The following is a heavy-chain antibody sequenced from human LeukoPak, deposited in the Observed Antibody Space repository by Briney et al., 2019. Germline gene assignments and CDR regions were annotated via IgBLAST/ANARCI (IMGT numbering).Heavy chain of an antibody. CDR2: ISGSGGST. J-gene: IGHJ3*02. D-gene: IGHD2-8*02. Sequence: GGSLRLSCAASGFTFSSYAMSWVRQAPGKGLEWVSAISGSGGSTYYADSVKGRFTISRDNSKNTLYLQMNSLRAEDTAVYYCAKGLCTGGVCYGSEAFDIWGQGTMVTVSS. CDR1: GFTFSSYA. CDR3: AKGLCTGGVCYGSEAFDI. V-gene: IGHV3-23*01.